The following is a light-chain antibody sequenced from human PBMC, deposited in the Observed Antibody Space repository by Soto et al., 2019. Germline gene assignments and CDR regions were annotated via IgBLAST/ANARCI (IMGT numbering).Light chain of an antibody. V-gene: IGLV2-8*01. J-gene: IGLJ2*01. CDR3: SSYAGSNNFVV. CDR1: SSDVGVYNY. CDR2: EVT. Sequence: QSALTQPPSASGSPGQSVTISCTGTSSDVGVYNYVSRYKQRPGKAPKLMIYEVTKRPSGVPDRFSGSKSGNTASLTVSGLQAEDEADYYCSSYAGSNNFVVFGGGTKLTVL.